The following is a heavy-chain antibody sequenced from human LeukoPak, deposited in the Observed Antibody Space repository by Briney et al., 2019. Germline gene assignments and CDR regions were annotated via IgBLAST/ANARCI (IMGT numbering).Heavy chain of an antibody. Sequence: ASVKVSCKASGGAFSSYAISWVRQAPGQGLEWMGWISAYNGNTDYAQKLQGRVTMTTDTSTSTAYMELRSPRSDDTAVYYCARLARGEKKSRITMVRGVIFFDYWGQGTLVTVSS. J-gene: IGHJ4*02. V-gene: IGHV1-18*01. CDR1: GGAFSSYA. CDR3: ARLARGEKKSRITMVRGVIFFDY. D-gene: IGHD3-10*01. CDR2: ISAYNGNT.